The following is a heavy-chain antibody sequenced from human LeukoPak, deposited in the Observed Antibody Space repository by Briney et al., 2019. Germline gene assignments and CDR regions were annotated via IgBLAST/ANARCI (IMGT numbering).Heavy chain of an antibody. J-gene: IGHJ4*02. V-gene: IGHV3-48*01. CDR1: GFTFSSYT. Sequence: GGSLRLSCATSGFTFSSYTMNWVRQSPGKGLEWISYIDGSSNTIYYADSVKGRFTISRDNSKNTLYLQMNSLRAEDTAVYCCARDKGFDPVLYYFDYWGQGTLVTVSS. CDR3: ARDKGFDPVLYYFDY. CDR2: IDGSSNTI. D-gene: IGHD3-9*01.